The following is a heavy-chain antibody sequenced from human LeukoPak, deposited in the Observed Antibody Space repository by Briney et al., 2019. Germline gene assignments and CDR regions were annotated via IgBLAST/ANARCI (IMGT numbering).Heavy chain of an antibody. J-gene: IGHJ4*02. CDR3: ARVLSGWYAVDY. CDR2: IIPIFGTA. CDR1: GGTFISYA. Sequence: SVKVSCKASGGTFISYAISWVRQAPGQGLEWMGGIIPIFGTANYAQKFQGRVTITADESTSTAYMELSSLRSEDTAVYYCARVLSGWYAVDYWGQGTLVTVSS. V-gene: IGHV1-69*01. D-gene: IGHD6-19*01.